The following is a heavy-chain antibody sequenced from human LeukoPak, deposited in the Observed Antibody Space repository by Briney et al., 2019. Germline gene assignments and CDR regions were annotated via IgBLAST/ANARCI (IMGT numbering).Heavy chain of an antibody. Sequence: GGSLRLSCAASGFTFNNFAIGWVRQAPGKGLEWVSTISDSGSNTHYADSVKGRFTISRDNSKDTLYLQMSSLRAEDAAMYYCAKDVGVIHFDYWGQGTLVTVSS. V-gene: IGHV3-23*01. CDR1: GFTFNNFA. CDR2: ISDSGSNT. J-gene: IGHJ4*02. CDR3: AKDVGVIHFDY. D-gene: IGHD3-16*02.